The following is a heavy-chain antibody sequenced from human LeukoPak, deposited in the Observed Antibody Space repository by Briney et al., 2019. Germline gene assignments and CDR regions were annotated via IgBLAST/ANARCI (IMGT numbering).Heavy chain of an antibody. V-gene: IGHV3-72*01. CDR1: GFTFSDHY. CDR2: TSNNTIAYTT. Sequence: GGSLRLACAASGFTFSDHYMDWVRQAPGKGLEWVARTSNNTIAYTTEYAASRKGRFTITSDASKYSPYQQLNSLKTDDTAGYYCARTARQCYFDYWGQGTLVTVSS. J-gene: IGHJ4*02. CDR3: ARTARQCYFDY.